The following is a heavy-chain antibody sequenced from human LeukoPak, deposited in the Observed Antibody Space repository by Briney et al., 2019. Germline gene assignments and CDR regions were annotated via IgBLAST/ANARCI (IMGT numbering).Heavy chain of an antibody. D-gene: IGHD6-13*01. V-gene: IGHV4-39*07. CDR2: IYYSGST. J-gene: IGHJ4*02. Sequence: SETLSLTCTVSGGSISSSSYYWGWIRQPPGKGLEWIGSIYYSGSTYYNPSLKSRVTISVDTSKNQFSLKLSSVTAADTAVYYCARDLYSSSYIDYWGQGTLVTVSS. CDR3: ARDLYSSSYIDY. CDR1: GGSISSSSYY.